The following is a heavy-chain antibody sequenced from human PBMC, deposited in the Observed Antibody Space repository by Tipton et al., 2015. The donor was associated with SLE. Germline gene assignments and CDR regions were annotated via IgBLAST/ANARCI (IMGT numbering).Heavy chain of an antibody. Sequence: TLSLTCGVYGGSLSNYYWNWIRQPPGKGLEWIGKINHSGSTNYNPSLKSRVTISVDTSKNQFSLRLSSMTAADTAVYYCARLGYCTGDTVCFTGIDQWGQGTLVTVSS. CDR2: INHSGST. CDR1: GGSLSNYY. CDR3: ARLGYCTGDTVCFTGIDQ. D-gene: IGHD2-8*02. J-gene: IGHJ5*02. V-gene: IGHV4-34*01.